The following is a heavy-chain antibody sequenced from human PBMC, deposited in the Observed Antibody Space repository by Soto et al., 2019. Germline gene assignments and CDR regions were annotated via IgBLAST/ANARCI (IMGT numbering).Heavy chain of an antibody. V-gene: IGHV4-34*01. CDR2: INHSGST. Sequence: SETLSLTCAVYGGSRSDYDWNWIRQPPGKGLEWIGEINHSGSTNYNPSLKSRVTISVDTSKNHFSLKLTSVTAADTAVYYCARGQRWLRYWFDPWGQGTLVTVSS. J-gene: IGHJ5*02. CDR3: ARGQRWLRYWFDP. D-gene: IGHD5-12*01. CDR1: GGSRSDYD.